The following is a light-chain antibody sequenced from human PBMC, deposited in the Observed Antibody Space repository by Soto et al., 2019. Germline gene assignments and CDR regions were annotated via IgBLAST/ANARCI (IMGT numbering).Light chain of an antibody. CDR1: SSDVGGYNY. J-gene: IGLJ2*01. CDR3: CSYAGSYVV. Sequence: QSALTQPRSVSGSPGQSVTISCTGTSSDVGGYNYVSWYHQHPGKAPKLMIYDVSKRPSGVPDRFSGSKSGNTASLTISGLQAVDAADYYCCSYAGSYVVFGGGTKLTVL. CDR2: DVS. V-gene: IGLV2-11*01.